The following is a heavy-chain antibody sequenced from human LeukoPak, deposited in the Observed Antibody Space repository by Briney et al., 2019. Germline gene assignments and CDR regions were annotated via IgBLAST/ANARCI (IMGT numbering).Heavy chain of an antibody. J-gene: IGHJ6*02. CDR1: GGTFSSYA. D-gene: IGHD2-21*02. V-gene: IGHV1-69*04. Sequence: ASVKVSCKASGGTFSSYAISWVRQAPGQGLEWMGRIIPILGIANYAQKFQGRVTITADKSTSTAYMELSSLRSEDTAVYYCARDRAYCGGDCYSYYYGMDVWGQGTTVTVS. CDR2: IIPILGIA. CDR3: ARDRAYCGGDCYSYYYGMDV.